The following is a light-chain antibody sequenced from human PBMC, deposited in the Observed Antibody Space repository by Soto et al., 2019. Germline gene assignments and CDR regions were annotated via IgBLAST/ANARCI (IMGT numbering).Light chain of an antibody. Sequence: EIVLTQSPATLSLCPGERATLSCRASQSVSSYLAWYQQKPGQAPRLLIYDASNRATGIPARFSGSGSGTDFTLTISSLEPEDFAVYYCQQRKTFGQGTKVDIK. CDR3: QQRKT. V-gene: IGKV3-11*01. J-gene: IGKJ1*01. CDR1: QSVSSY. CDR2: DAS.